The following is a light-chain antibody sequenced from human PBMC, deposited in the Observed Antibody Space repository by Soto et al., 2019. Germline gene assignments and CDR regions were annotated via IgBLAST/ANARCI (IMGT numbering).Light chain of an antibody. CDR1: SSDVGGYNF. CDR2: DVT. Sequence: QSVLTQPASVSGSPGQSITLSCTGTSSDVGGYNFVSWYQQHPGTAPKLMIYDVTNRPSGVSNRFSGSKSGNMASLTISGLQPEDEADYYCSSYTSSSTVVFGGGTKLTVL. J-gene: IGLJ2*01. CDR3: SSYTSSSTVV. V-gene: IGLV2-14*01.